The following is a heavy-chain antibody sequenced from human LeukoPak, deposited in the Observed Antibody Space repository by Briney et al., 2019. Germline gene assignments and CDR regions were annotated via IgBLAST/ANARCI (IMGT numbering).Heavy chain of an antibody. CDR3: ASLCSSTSCAGH. CDR1: GGSFSGYY. Sequence: PSETLSLTCAVYGGSFSGYYWSWIRQPPGKGLEWIGEINHSGSTNYNPSLKSRVTISVDTSKNQFSLKLSSVTAADTAVYYCASLCSSTSCAGHWGQGTLVTVPS. CDR2: INHSGST. V-gene: IGHV4-34*01. D-gene: IGHD2-2*01. J-gene: IGHJ4*02.